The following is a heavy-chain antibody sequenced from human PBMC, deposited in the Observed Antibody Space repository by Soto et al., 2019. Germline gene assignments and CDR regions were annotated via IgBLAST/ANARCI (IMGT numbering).Heavy chain of an antibody. CDR2: ISYDGSNK. CDR1: GFTFSSYG. V-gene: IGHV3-30*03. J-gene: IGHJ4*02. CDR3: TEGGSGSSLSFDY. Sequence: QVQLVESGGGVVQPGRSLRLSCAASGFTFSSYGMHWVRQAPGKGLEWVAVISYDGSNKYYADSVKGRFTISRDNSKNTLYLQMNSLRAEDTAVYYCTEGGSGSSLSFDYWGQGTLVTVSS. D-gene: IGHD3-22*01.